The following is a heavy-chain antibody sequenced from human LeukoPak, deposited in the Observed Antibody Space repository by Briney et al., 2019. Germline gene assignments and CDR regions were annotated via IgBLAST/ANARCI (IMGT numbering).Heavy chain of an antibody. V-gene: IGHV1-69*04. CDR3: AKREWVRGTAMVPPDDY. D-gene: IGHD5-18*01. CDR1: GGTFSSYA. J-gene: IGHJ4*02. Sequence: GASVKVSCKASGGTFSSYAISWVRQAPGQGLEWMGRIIPIFGIANYAQKFQGRVTITADKSTSTAYMELSSLRSEDTAVYYCAKREWVRGTAMVPPDDYWGQGTLVTVSS. CDR2: IIPIFGIA.